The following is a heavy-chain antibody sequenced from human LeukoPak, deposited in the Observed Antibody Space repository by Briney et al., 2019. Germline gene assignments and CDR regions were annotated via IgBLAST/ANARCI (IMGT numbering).Heavy chain of an antibody. D-gene: IGHD3-10*01. CDR2: MNPNSGNT. Sequence: ASVKVSCKDSGYTFGSYDINWVRQATGQGLEWMGWMNPNSGNTDYAQKFQGRVTMTRDTSISTAYMELRSLRSEDTAVYYCAKGGTMVRGVNPLGDYGMDVWGQGTTVTVSS. J-gene: IGHJ6*02. CDR1: GYTFGSYD. V-gene: IGHV1-8*01. CDR3: AKGGTMVRGVNPLGDYGMDV.